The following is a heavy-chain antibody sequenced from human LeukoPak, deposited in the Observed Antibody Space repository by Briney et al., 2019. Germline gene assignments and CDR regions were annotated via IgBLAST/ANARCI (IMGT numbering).Heavy chain of an antibody. Sequence: SETLSLTCTVSSGSISNYDWSWIRQPAGKGLEWIGRIYTSGSTNYNPSLKSRVTMSVNTSKKQFSLKLSSVTAADTAVYYCARLTSSWYQDWYFDLWGRGTLVTVSS. D-gene: IGHD6-13*01. CDR3: ARLTSSWYQDWYFDL. CDR1: SGSISNYD. V-gene: IGHV4-4*07. CDR2: IYTSGST. J-gene: IGHJ2*01.